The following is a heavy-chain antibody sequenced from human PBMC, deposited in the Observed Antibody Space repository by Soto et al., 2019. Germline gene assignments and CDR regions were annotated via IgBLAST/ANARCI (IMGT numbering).Heavy chain of an antibody. CDR2: INAGNGNT. CDR3: ARAGGIAAAGNWFDP. V-gene: IGHV1-3*01. D-gene: IGHD6-13*01. J-gene: IGHJ5*02. CDR1: GYTSTSYG. Sequence: ASVKVSCTASGYTSTSYGISWVRHAPGQGLEWMGWINAGNGNTKYSKKFQGRVTITRDTSASTAYMELSSLRSEDTAVYYCARAGGIAAAGNWFDPWGQGTLVTVSS.